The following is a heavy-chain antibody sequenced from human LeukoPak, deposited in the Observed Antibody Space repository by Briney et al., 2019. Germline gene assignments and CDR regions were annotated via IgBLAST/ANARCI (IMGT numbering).Heavy chain of an antibody. V-gene: IGHV1-69*05. CDR3: ARVRDCSSTSCYLYYYMDV. D-gene: IGHD2-2*01. CDR1: GGTFSSYA. Sequence: GSSVTVSYKASGGTFSSYAISWVRQAPGLGLEWLGGITPFFGTANYAQKFQGRVTITTDESTSTAYMELSSLRSEDTAMYYCARVRDCSSTSCYLYYYMDVWGKGTTVTVSS. CDR2: ITPFFGTA. J-gene: IGHJ6*03.